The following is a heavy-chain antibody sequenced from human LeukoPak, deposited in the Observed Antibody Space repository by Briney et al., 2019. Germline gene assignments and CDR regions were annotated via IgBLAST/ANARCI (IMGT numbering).Heavy chain of an antibody. CDR1: GGTFSSYA. J-gene: IGHJ4*02. CDR2: IIPILGIA. Sequence: SVKVSCKASGGTFSSYAISWVRQAPGQGLEWMGRIIPILGIANYAQKFQGRVTITADKSTSTAYMELSSLRSEDTAVYYCARGWWELLGGFDYWGQGTLVTVSS. V-gene: IGHV1-69*04. CDR3: ARGWWELLGGFDY. D-gene: IGHD1-26*01.